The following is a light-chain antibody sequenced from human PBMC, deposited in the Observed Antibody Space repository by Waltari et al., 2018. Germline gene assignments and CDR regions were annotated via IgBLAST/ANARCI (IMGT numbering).Light chain of an antibody. V-gene: IGLV1-51*01. CDR3: ATWDNSLSDVV. CDR1: SSNIGTYY. Sequence: QSVLTQPPSVSAAPGQKVTISCSGSSSNIGTYYVSWYHQLPGAAPQLLIYDKNKRPSGIPDRFSASKSGTPATLGITGLQIGDEADYYCATWDNSLSDVVFGGGTKLTVL. CDR2: DKN. J-gene: IGLJ2*01.